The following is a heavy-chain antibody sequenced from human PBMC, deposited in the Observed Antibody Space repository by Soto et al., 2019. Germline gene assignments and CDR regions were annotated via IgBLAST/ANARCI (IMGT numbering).Heavy chain of an antibody. CDR2: SRNKHHNYIT. V-gene: IGHV3-72*01. CDR3: ASPQRRSGDWSSY. CDR1: GFTFSDHF. D-gene: IGHD2-21*02. Sequence: EVQLVESVGGLVQPGGSLRLSCATSGFTFSDHFMDWVRQAPGKGLEWVGRSRNKHHNYITEYAASVKGRFTIARDDSNNCLDLQMNSLKTEDTAVYYCASPQRRSGDWSSYWGHGTMVTVS. J-gene: IGHJ4*01.